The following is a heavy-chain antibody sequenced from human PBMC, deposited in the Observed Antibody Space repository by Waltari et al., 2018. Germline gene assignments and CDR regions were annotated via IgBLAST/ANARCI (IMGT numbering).Heavy chain of an antibody. CDR1: GFTFGSYS. CDR2: ISSSSSYI. J-gene: IGHJ4*02. CDR3: ARDHGNSFDY. Sequence: EVQLVESGGGLVKPGGSLRLSCAASGFTFGSYSMNWVRQAPGKGLDWVSSISSSSSYIYYADSVKGRFTISRDNAKNSLYLQMNSLRAEDTAVYYCARDHGNSFDYWGQGTLVTVSS. V-gene: IGHV3-21*01.